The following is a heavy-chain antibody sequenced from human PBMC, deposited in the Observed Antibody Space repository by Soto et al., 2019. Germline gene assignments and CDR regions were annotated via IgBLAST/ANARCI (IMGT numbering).Heavy chain of an antibody. CDR2: ITSKSTTI. V-gene: IGHV3-48*02. CDR1: GFTFTSYS. J-gene: IGHJ5*02. D-gene: IGHD3-16*01. Sequence: GSLRLSCAASGFTFTSYSMNWVRQAPGQGLEWVSYITSKSTTIKYADSVKGRFTVSRDNAKNSLYLQLNSLRDEDTAVYYCAREMGACSDSSCYPGPYDSWGQGTLVTVSS. CDR3: AREMGACSDSSCYPGPYDS.